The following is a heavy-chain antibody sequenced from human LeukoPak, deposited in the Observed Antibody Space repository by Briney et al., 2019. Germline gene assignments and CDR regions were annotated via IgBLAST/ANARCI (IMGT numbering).Heavy chain of an antibody. CDR1: GFTFSSNY. V-gene: IGHV3-53*01. CDR2: IYSGGST. Sequence: GGSLRLSCAASGFTFSSNYMSWVRQAPGKGLEWVSFIYSGGSTNYADSVKGRFTISRDNSKNTLYLQMNSLRAEDTAVYYCARAPPGYYAYYFDYWGQGTLVTVPS. D-gene: IGHD3-22*01. J-gene: IGHJ4*02. CDR3: ARAPPGYYAYYFDY.